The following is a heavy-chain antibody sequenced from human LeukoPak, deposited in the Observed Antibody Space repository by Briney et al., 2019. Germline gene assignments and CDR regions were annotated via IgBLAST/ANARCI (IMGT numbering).Heavy chain of an antibody. J-gene: IGHJ4*02. V-gene: IGHV3-20*04. Sequence: GGSLRLSCAASGFTFDDYGMSWVRQAPGKGLEWVSGINWNGGSTGYADSVKGRFTISRDNSKNTLYLQMNSLRAEDTAVYYCAKGANYFVLEYWGQGTLVTISS. CDR3: AKGANYFVLEY. CDR1: GFTFDDYG. CDR2: INWNGGST. D-gene: IGHD3-10*02.